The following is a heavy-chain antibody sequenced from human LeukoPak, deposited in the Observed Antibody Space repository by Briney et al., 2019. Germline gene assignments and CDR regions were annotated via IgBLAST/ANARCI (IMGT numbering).Heavy chain of an antibody. CDR1: GGSLSSGDYY. J-gene: IGHJ4*02. V-gene: IGHV4-30-4*08. Sequence: SQTLSLTCTVSGGSLSSGDYYWSWIRQPPGKGLEGIGYIYYSGSTYYNPSLKSRVTISINPSKKKFALKLSSVTADDTAVYYCAREALRDRDYWGKGTMVTVSS. CDR2: IYYSGST. CDR3: AREALRDRDY.